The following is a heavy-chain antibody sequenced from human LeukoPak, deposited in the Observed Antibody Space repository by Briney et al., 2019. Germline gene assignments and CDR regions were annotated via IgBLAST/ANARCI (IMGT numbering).Heavy chain of an antibody. D-gene: IGHD3-9*01. CDR1: GFTVSSNY. J-gene: IGHJ4*02. Sequence: GGSLRLSCAASGFTVSSNYMSWVRQAPGKGLEWVSATSGSGGSTYYADSVKGRFTISRDNSKNTLYLQMNSLRAEDTAVYYCASLSYYDILTGYYFDYWGQGTLVTVSS. CDR3: ASLSYYDILTGYYFDY. V-gene: IGHV3-23*01. CDR2: TSGSGGST.